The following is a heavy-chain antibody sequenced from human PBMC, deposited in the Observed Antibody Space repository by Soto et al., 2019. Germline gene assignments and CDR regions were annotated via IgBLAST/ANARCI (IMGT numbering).Heavy chain of an antibody. CDR3: ARGGGEQQLALYYYYYGMDV. J-gene: IGHJ6*02. Sequence: PGESLKISCKGSGYSFTSYWISWVRQMPGKGLEWMGRIDPSDSYTNYSPSFQGHVTISADKSISTAYLQWSSLKASDTAMYYCARGGGEQQLALYYYYYGMDVWGQGTKVTVSS. D-gene: IGHD6-13*01. V-gene: IGHV5-10-1*01. CDR1: GYSFTSYW. CDR2: IDPSDSYT.